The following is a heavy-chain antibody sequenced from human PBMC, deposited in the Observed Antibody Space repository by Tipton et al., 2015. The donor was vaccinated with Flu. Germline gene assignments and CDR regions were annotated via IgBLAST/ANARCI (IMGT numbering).Heavy chain of an antibody. CDR3: ARELEGAGFGSSSSGYDY. CDR1: GFTFSSYG. J-gene: IGHJ4*02. D-gene: IGHD6-6*01. V-gene: IGHV3-33*01. CDR2: IWYDGSNK. Sequence: SLRLSCAASGFTFSSYGMHWVRQAPGKGLEWVAVIWYDGSNKYYADSVKGRFTISRDNSKNTLYLQMNSLRAEDTAVYYCARELEGAGFGSSSSGYDYWGQGTLVTVSS.